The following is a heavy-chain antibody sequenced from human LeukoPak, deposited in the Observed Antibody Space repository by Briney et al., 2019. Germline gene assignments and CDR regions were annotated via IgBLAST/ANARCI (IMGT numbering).Heavy chain of an antibody. Sequence: GGSLRLSCAASGFTFSSYAMSWVRQAPGKGLEWVSAISGSGGSTYYADSVKGRFTISRDNSKNTLYLQMNSLRAEDTAVYYCAKDRYVWGSYRSYYCDYWGQGTLVTVSS. J-gene: IGHJ4*02. CDR1: GFTFSSYA. CDR2: ISGSGGST. V-gene: IGHV3-23*01. CDR3: AKDRYVWGSYRSYYCDY. D-gene: IGHD3-16*02.